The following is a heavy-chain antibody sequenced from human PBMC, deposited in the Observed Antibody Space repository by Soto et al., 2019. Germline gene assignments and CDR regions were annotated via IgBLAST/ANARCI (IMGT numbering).Heavy chain of an antibody. CDR1: GYSISSGYY. CDR3: ARDQRGYSSGE. V-gene: IGHV4-38-2*02. D-gene: IGHD5-18*01. Sequence: PSETLSLTCAVSGYSISSGYYWGWIRQPPGKGLGWIGSIYHSGSTYYNPSLKSRVTISVDTSKNQFSLKLSSVTAADTAVYYCARDQRGYSSGEWGQGTLVTVSS. J-gene: IGHJ4*02. CDR2: IYHSGST.